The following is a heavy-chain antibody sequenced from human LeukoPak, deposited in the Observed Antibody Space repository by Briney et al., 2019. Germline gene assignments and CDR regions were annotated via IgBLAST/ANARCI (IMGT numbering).Heavy chain of an antibody. CDR2: IKQDGSEK. Sequence: GGSLRLSCAASGFTFSSYWMSWVRQAPGKGLEWVANIKQDGSEKYYVDSVKGRLTISRDNAKNSLYLQMNSLRAEDTAVYYCARDPAGYCSSTSCFGYFDYWGQGTLVTVSS. J-gene: IGHJ4*02. D-gene: IGHD2-2*01. V-gene: IGHV3-7*03. CDR3: ARDPAGYCSSTSCFGYFDY. CDR1: GFTFSSYW.